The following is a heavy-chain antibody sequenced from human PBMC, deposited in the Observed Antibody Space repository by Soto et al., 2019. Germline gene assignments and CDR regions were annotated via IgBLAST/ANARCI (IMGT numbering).Heavy chain of an antibody. CDR3: ARDSGYATVGGYYYYYGMDV. CDR2: INPNSGGT. Sequence: VEVPCKAAGGTFTGYYMHWVRQAPGQRLEWMGWINPNSGGTNYAKKFQGRVTMTRDTSISTAYMELSRLRSDDTAVYYCARDSGYATVGGYYYYYGMDVWGQGTTVTVSS. V-gene: IGHV1-2*02. CDR1: GGTFTGYY. J-gene: IGHJ6*02. D-gene: IGHD5-12*01.